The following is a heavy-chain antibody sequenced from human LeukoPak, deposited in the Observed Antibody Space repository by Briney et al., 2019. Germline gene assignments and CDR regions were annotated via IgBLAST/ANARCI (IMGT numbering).Heavy chain of an antibody. D-gene: IGHD3-10*01. J-gene: IGHJ4*02. Sequence: GGSLRLSCAASGFTFSNYGMHWVRQAPGKGLEWVSFIRFDGTAQYYADSVKGRFTISRDNSKNTLYLQMNSLRAEDTAVYYCARDVSGFGELYFDYWGQGTLVTVSS. V-gene: IGHV3-30*02. CDR1: GFTFSNYG. CDR3: ARDVSGFGELYFDY. CDR2: IRFDGTAQ.